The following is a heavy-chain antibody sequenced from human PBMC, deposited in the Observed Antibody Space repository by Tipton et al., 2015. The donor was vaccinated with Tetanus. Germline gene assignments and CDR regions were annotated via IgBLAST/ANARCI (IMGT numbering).Heavy chain of an antibody. CDR3: AGVTAQRTELYFDH. Sequence: TLSLTCTIFGGSVSSGSYYWAWIRQPPGKGLEYIGYILYGGGTHYNPSLKSRVTVSADPSQNQFSLKLSSVTAADTAVYFCAGVTAQRTELYFDHWGQGTLVTVSS. D-gene: IGHD6-13*01. CDR2: ILYGGGT. V-gene: IGHV4-61*01. J-gene: IGHJ4*02. CDR1: GGSVSSGSYY.